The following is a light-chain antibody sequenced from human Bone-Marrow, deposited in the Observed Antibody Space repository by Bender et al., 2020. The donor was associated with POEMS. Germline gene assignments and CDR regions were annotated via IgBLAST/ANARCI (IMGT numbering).Light chain of an antibody. CDR3: CSYATASAL. Sequence: QSALTQPASVSGSPGQSITISCSGTTSDVGEYNLVSWYQQYPGKAPKLIIYAVTERPSGVSDRFSGSKSANTASLTISGLQADDEAYYYCCSYATASALFGGGTKLTVL. CDR1: TSDVGEYNL. CDR2: AVT. J-gene: IGLJ2*01. V-gene: IGLV2-23*02.